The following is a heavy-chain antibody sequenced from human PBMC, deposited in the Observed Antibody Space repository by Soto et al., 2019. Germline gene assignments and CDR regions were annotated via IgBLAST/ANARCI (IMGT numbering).Heavy chain of an antibody. CDR3: ARLRRRGLEIVVVIPHADAFDI. D-gene: IGHD3-22*01. CDR1: GGTFSSYA. V-gene: IGHV1-69*13. CDR2: IIPIFGTA. J-gene: IGHJ3*02. Sequence: SVKVSCKASGGTFSSYAISWVRQAPGQGLEWMGGIIPIFGTANYAQKFQGRVTITADESTSTAYMGLSSLRSEDTAVYYCARLRRRGLEIVVVIPHADAFDIWGQGTMVTVSS.